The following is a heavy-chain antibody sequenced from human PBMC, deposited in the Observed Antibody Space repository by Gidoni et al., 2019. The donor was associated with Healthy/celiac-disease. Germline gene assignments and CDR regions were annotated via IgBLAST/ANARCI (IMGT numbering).Heavy chain of an antibody. Sequence: QITLKESGPTLVKPTQTLTLTCTFSGFSLSTSGVGVGWLRPPPGKPLEWLALIYWDDDKRYSPSLKSRLTITKDTSKNQVVLTMTNMDPVDTATYYCAHRRGVSGHFDYWGQGTLVTVSS. D-gene: IGHD5-12*01. CDR2: IYWDDDK. CDR1: GFSLSTSGVG. CDR3: AHRRGVSGHFDY. J-gene: IGHJ4*02. V-gene: IGHV2-5*02.